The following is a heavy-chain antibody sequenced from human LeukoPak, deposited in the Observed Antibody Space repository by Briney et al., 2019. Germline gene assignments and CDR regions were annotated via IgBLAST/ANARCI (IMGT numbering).Heavy chain of an antibody. Sequence: KTSETLSLTCTVSGGSISSSSYYWGWIRQPPGKGLEWIVSFYYSGSTNYNPSLKSRVTISVDTSKNQFSLKLSSVTAADTAVYYCARGYASSGYLYYYYYMDVWGKGTTVTVSS. D-gene: IGHD3-22*01. CDR2: FYYSGST. CDR3: ARGYASSGYLYYYYYMDV. CDR1: GGSISSSSYY. V-gene: IGHV4-39*07. J-gene: IGHJ6*03.